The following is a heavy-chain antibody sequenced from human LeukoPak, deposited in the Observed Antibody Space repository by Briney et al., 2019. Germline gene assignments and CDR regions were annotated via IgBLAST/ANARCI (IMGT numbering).Heavy chain of an antibody. CDR1: GGSISSSSYY. V-gene: IGHV4-39*07. D-gene: IGHD1-26*01. J-gene: IGHJ6*03. Sequence: SETLSLTCTVSGGSISSSSYYWGWIRQPPGKGLEWIGSIYYSGSTYYNPSLKSRVTISVDTSKNQFSLKLSSVTAADTAVYYCAREVGGTCYYYMDVWGKGTTVTVSS. CDR2: IYYSGST. CDR3: AREVGGTCYYYMDV.